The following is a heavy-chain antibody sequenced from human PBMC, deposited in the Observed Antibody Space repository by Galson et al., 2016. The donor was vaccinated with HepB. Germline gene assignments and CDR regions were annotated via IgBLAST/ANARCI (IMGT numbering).Heavy chain of an antibody. J-gene: IGHJ4*02. CDR3: AGSLYSSGWYAN. V-gene: IGHV1-3*01. Sequence: SVKVSCKASGYTFTRYAMHWVRQAPGQRLEWMGWINAGNGKTKYSQKFQGRVTMTRDTSARTAYMELGSLRSEDTAVYYCAGSLYSSGWYANWGQGTLVTISS. CDR1: GYTFTRYA. D-gene: IGHD6-19*01. CDR2: INAGNGKT.